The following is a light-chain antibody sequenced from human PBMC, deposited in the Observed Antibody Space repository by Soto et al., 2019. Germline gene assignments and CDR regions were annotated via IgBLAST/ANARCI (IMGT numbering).Light chain of an antibody. CDR2: AAS. CDR1: QGISSY. CDR3: QQANSFPT. Sequence: VIWMAQSPSLLSASTGDRVTISFRMSQGISSYLAWYQQKPGKAPKLLIYAASTLQSGVPSRFSGGGSGTDFTLTISSLQPEEVATYECQQANSFPTFGRGTRLEIK. J-gene: IGKJ5*01. V-gene: IGKV1D-8*03.